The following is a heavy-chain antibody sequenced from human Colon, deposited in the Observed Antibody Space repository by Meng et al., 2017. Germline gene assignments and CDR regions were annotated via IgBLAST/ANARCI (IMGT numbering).Heavy chain of an antibody. Sequence: QVPLHELGPGLGKPSGTLSPPCAVSGVSITSSNWWSWIRQAPGKGMEWIGQIDLSGKTDYNPSLKSRVTISLDKSMNQLFLEVYFVTAADTAIYYCARHLGREFDYWGPGNLVTVSS. J-gene: IGHJ4*02. CDR3: ARHLGREFDY. CDR2: IDLSGKT. CDR1: GVSITSSNW. D-gene: IGHD3-16*01. V-gene: IGHV4-4*02.